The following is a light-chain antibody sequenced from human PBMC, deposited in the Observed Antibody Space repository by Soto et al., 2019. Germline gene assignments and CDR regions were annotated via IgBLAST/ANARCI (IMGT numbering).Light chain of an antibody. Sequence: QSALTQPASVSGSPGQSITISCTGTRSDVGSYNSIAWYQQHPGKAPRVVIFEVTKRPSGISDRFSGSKSGYTASLTISGLQAEDEAAYFCFSYEGTSIWLFGGGTKLTVL. CDR3: FSYEGTSIWL. J-gene: IGLJ2*01. CDR2: EVT. V-gene: IGLV2-23*02. CDR1: RSDVGSYNS.